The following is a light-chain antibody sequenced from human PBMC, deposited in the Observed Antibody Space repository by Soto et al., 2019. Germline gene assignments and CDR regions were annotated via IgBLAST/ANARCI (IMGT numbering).Light chain of an antibody. CDR2: EVS. CDR1: SSDVGGYNY. J-gene: IGLJ2*01. V-gene: IGLV2-14*01. CDR3: SSFTSSSHVV. Sequence: QSALTQPASVSGSPGQSITISCTGTSSDVGGYNYVSWYQQHPGKAPKLMISEVSNRPSGVSNRFSGSKSGNTASLTISGLQAADEADYYCSSFTSSSHVVFGGGTKVTVL.